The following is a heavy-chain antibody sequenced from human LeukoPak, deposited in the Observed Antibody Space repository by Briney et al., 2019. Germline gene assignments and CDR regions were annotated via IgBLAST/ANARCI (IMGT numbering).Heavy chain of an antibody. CDR3: AKEWHKYY. D-gene: IGHD5-24*01. Sequence: PGRSLRLSCAASGFTFSSYAMHWVRQAPGKGLEWVAVISYDGSNKYYADSVKGRFTISRDNSKNTLYLQMNSLRAEDTAVYYCAKEWHKYYWGQGTLVTVSS. CDR1: GFTFSSYA. CDR2: ISYDGSNK. J-gene: IGHJ4*02. V-gene: IGHV3-30-3*01.